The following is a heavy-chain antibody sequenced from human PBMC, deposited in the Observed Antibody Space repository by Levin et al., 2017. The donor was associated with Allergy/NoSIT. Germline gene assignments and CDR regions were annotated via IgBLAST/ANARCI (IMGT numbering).Heavy chain of an antibody. Sequence: GGSLRLSCAASGFTFSSYSMNWVRQAPGKGLEWVSSISSSSSYIYYADSVKGRFTISRDNAKNSLYLQMNSPRAEDTAVYYCARLRRGGHPPDAFDIWGQGTMVTVSS. CDR2: ISSSSSYI. V-gene: IGHV3-21*01. CDR3: ARLRRGGHPPDAFDI. CDR1: GFTFSSYS. D-gene: IGHD2-15*01. J-gene: IGHJ3*02.